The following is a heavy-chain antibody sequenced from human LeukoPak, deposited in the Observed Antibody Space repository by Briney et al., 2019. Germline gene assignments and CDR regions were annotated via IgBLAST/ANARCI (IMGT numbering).Heavy chain of an antibody. Sequence: ASVKVSCKASGYTFTSYGISWVRQAPGQGLEWMGWINPNSGGTNYAQKFQGRVTMTRDTSISTPYMELSRRISDDTAVYYCARALWFGELSWGQGTLVTVSS. CDR1: GYTFTSYG. J-gene: IGHJ4*02. CDR2: INPNSGGT. CDR3: ARALWFGELS. V-gene: IGHV1-2*02. D-gene: IGHD3-10*01.